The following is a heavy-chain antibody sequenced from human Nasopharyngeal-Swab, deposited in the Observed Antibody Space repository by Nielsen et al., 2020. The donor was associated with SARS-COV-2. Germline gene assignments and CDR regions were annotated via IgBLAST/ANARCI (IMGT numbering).Heavy chain of an antibody. V-gene: IGHV1-18*01. CDR3: ASSPGLAATALHY. CDR2: ISGYNGNT. CDR1: GYTFTSYD. J-gene: IGHJ4*02. Sequence: ASVKVSCKASGYTFTSYDINWVRQAPGQGLEWMGWISGYNGNTNYAQKFQGRLTMTTDTSTSTVHMEVRSLRSDDTAVYYCASSPGLAATALHYWGQGTLVTVSS. D-gene: IGHD6-13*01.